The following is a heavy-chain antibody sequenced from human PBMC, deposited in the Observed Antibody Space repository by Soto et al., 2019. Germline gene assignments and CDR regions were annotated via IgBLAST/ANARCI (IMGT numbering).Heavy chain of an antibody. CDR3: ARDLGLRPRSSTSDLSANWFDP. V-gene: IGHV1-69*01. CDR2: IIPIFGTA. Sequence: QVQLVQSGAEVKKPGSSVKVSCKASGGTFSSYAISWVRQAPGQGLEWMGGIIPIFGTANYAQKFQGRVTITADESTSTAYMELSSLRSEDTAVYYCARDLGLRPRSSTSDLSANWFDPWGQGTLVTVSS. CDR1: GGTFSSYA. J-gene: IGHJ5*02. D-gene: IGHD2-2*01.